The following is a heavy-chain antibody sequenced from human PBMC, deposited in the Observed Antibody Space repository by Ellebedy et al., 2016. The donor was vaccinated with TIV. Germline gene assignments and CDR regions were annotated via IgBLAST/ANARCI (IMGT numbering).Heavy chain of an antibody. CDR2: ISNSSTYT. V-gene: IGHV3-11*06. D-gene: IGHD3-16*01. CDR1: GFTFSDYY. J-gene: IGHJ4*02. CDR3: ARDLGGKGDY. Sequence: PGGSLRLSCAASGFTFSDYYMSWIRQAPGKRLEWVSYISNSSTYTNYADSVKGRFTISRDNAKNSLYLQMNSLRADDTAVYYCARDLGGKGDYWGQGVVVTVST.